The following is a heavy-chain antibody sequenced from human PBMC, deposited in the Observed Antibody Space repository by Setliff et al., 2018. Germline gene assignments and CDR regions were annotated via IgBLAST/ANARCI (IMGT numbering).Heavy chain of an antibody. CDR2: IKSKTDGGTT. J-gene: IGHJ4*02. Sequence: GGSLRLSCAASGFTFSNAWMSWVRQAPGKGLEWVGRIKSKTDGGTTDYAAPVKGRFTISRDDSKNTLYLQINSLKTEDTAVYYCTTAPDAYLFYFDYWGQGTLVTVSS. CDR3: TTAPDAYLFYFDY. CDR1: GFTFSNAW. V-gene: IGHV3-15*01. D-gene: IGHD2-2*01.